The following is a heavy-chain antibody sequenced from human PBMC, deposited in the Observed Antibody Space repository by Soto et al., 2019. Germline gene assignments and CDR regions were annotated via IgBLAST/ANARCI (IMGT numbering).Heavy chain of an antibody. Sequence: QVQLVESGGGLVKPGGFLRLSCAVSGFTFSDYYMSWIRQAPGKGLEWVSHISGRSYTNYADSVKGRFTTSRDDAKTSLYLQMNSLRAEDTAIYYCARESVPGFYYGMDVWGQGTTVTVS. CDR1: GFTFSDYY. CDR3: ARESVPGFYYGMDV. J-gene: IGHJ6*02. V-gene: IGHV3-11*06. CDR2: ISGRSYT.